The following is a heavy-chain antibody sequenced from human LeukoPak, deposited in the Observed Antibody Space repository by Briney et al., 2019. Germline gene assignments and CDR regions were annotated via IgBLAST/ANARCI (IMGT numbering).Heavy chain of an antibody. D-gene: IGHD3-22*01. Sequence: GGSLRLSCAASGFTFNNYAMSWVRQAPGKGLDGVSAISGSGGTTYYADSVKGRFTFSRDNSKNTLYLQMNSLRAEDTAVYYCAKEEGYYYDSGGYYVEYFQHWGQGTLVTVSS. CDR2: ISGSGGTT. V-gene: IGHV3-23*01. J-gene: IGHJ1*01. CDR3: AKEEGYYYDSGGYYVEYFQH. CDR1: GFTFNNYA.